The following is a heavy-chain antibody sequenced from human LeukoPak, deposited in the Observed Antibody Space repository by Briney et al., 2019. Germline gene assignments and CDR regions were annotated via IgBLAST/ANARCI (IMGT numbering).Heavy chain of an antibody. J-gene: IGHJ5*02. D-gene: IGHD6-13*01. CDR2: ISSSGSTI. CDR1: GFTFSSYE. V-gene: IGHV3-48*03. CDR3: ARGHLYSSSWYGESVGRWFDP. Sequence: GGSLRLSCAASGFTFSSYEMNWVRQAPGKGLEWVSYISSSGSTIYHADSVKGRFTISRDNAKNSLYLQMNSLRAEDTAVYYCARGHLYSSSWYGESVGRWFDPWGQGTLVTVSS.